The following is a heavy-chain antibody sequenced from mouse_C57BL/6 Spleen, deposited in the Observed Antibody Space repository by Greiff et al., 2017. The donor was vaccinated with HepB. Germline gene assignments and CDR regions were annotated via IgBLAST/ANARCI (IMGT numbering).Heavy chain of an antibody. J-gene: IGHJ1*03. Sequence: EVQLVESGGGLVKPGGSLKLSCAASGFTFSSYTMSWVRQTPEKRLEWVATISGGGGNTYYPDSVKGRFTISRDNAKNTLYLQMSSLRSEDTALYYCARYGPGYFDVWGTGTTVTVSS. D-gene: IGHD1-2*01. CDR1: GFTFSSYT. CDR2: ISGGGGNT. CDR3: ARYGPGYFDV. V-gene: IGHV5-9*01.